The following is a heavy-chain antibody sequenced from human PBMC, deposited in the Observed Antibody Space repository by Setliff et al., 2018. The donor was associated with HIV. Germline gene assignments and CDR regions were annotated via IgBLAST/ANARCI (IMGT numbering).Heavy chain of an antibody. CDR3: ARVGYCSGGSCYTDAFDI. D-gene: IGHD2-15*01. CDR1: GFTFSSYE. V-gene: IGHV3-48*03. J-gene: IGHJ3*02. CDR2: ISSSGSTI. Sequence: RLSCAASGFTFSSYEMNWVRQAPGKGLEWVSYISSSGSTIYYADSVKGRFTISRDNAKNSLYLQMNSLRAEDTAVYYCARVGYCSGGSCYTDAFDIWGQGTMVTVSS.